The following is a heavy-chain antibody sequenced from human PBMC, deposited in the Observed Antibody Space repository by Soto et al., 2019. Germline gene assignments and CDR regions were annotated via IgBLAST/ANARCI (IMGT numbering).Heavy chain of an antibody. J-gene: IGHJ4*02. CDR2: IYYSGST. Sequence: SETLSLTCTVSGGSISSYYWSWIRQPPGKGLEWIGYIYYSGSTNYNPSLKSRVTISVGTSKNQFSLKLSSVTAADTAVYYCARSLYYYDSSGYSFDYWGQGTLVTVSS. D-gene: IGHD3-22*01. CDR1: GGSISSYY. CDR3: ARSLYYYDSSGYSFDY. V-gene: IGHV4-59*01.